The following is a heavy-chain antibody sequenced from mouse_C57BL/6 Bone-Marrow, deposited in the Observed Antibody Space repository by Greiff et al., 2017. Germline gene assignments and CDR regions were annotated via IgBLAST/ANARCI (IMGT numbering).Heavy chain of an antibody. CDR1: GYTFTGYW. Sequence: VQLQQSGAELMKPGASVKLSCKATGYTFTGYWIEWVKQRPGHGLEWIGEILPGSGSTNYTEKFKGKATFTADTSSNTAYMQLSSLTTEDSAIYYCFWFAYWGQGTLVTVSA. V-gene: IGHV1-9*01. CDR2: ILPGSGST. J-gene: IGHJ3*01. CDR3: FWFAY.